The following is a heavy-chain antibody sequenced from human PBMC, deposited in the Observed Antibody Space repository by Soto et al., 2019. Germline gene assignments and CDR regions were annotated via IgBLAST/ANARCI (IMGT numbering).Heavy chain of an antibody. J-gene: IGHJ4*02. D-gene: IGHD1-7*01. Sequence: SETLSLTCTVSGGSISIYYWSWIRQPPGKGLEWIGYIYYSGNTNYNPSLKSRVTISVDTSKNQFSMKLSSVTDADTAVYYCGIGEVDRYNCNYGIDYWGQGTLVTVSS. CDR3: GIGEVDRYNCNYGIDY. CDR2: IYYSGNT. CDR1: GGSISIYY. V-gene: IGHV4-59*01.